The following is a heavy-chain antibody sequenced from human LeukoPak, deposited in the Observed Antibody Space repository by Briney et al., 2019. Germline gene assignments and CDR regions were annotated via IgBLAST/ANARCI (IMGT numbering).Heavy chain of an antibody. D-gene: IGHD1-26*01. CDR3: ARAWESIAGYYFDY. J-gene: IGHJ4*02. V-gene: IGHV1-18*01. CDR1: GGTFSSYA. Sequence: ASVKVSCKASGGTFSSYAISWVRQAPGQGLEWMGWISAYNGDANFAQKFQGRVTLTRDTSTNTVYMELSSLRSEDTAVYYCARAWESIAGYYFDYWGQGTLVTVSS. CDR2: ISAYNGDA.